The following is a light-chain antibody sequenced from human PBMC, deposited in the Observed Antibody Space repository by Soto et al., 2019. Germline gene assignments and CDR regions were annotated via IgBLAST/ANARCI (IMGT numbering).Light chain of an antibody. CDR2: DAS. CDR3: QQYDNLLAPT. Sequence: DIQMTQSPSSLSASVGDRVTITCQASQDINSYLTWFQQKPGKAPKLLIFDASNLQTGVPSRFSGSGSGTDFTFTISGLQPEDFATYFCQQYDNLLAPTFGGGTRVDI. V-gene: IGKV1-33*01. CDR1: QDINSY. J-gene: IGKJ4*01.